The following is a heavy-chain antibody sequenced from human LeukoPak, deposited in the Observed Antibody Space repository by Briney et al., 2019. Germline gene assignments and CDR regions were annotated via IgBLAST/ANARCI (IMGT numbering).Heavy chain of an antibody. J-gene: IGHJ4*02. D-gene: IGHD3-22*01. V-gene: IGHV1-8*01. CDR3: ARAGYYDSSGYCPSDFDY. CDR2: MNPNSGNT. CDR1: GYTFTSYD. Sequence: ASVKVSCKASGYTFTSYDINWVRQATGQGLEWMGWMNPNSGNTGYAQKFQGRVTMTKNTSISTAYMELSSLRSEDTAVYYCARAGYYDSSGYCPSDFDYWGQGTLVTVSS.